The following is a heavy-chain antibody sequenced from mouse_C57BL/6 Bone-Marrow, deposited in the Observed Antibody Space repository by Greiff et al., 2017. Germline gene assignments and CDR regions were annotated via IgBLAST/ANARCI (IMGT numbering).Heavy chain of an antibody. CDR3: ARSGIYYYGSRVFYWYFDV. V-gene: IGHV3-6*01. CDR2: ISYDGSN. J-gene: IGHJ1*03. Sequence: EVKLMESGPGLVKPSQSLSLTCSVTGYSITSGYYWNWIRQFPGNKLEWMGYISYDGSNNYNPSLKNRISITRDTSKNQFFLKLNSVTTEDTATDYCARSGIYYYGSRVFYWYFDVWGTGTTVTVSS. CDR1: GYSITSGYY. D-gene: IGHD1-1*01.